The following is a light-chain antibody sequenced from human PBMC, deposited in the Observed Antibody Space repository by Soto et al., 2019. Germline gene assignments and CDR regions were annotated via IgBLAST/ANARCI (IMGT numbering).Light chain of an antibody. CDR2: DAS. Sequence: EIVLTQSPDTQSLSPGERATLSCRASQSVNNYLAWYQQKPGQSPRLLIFDASVRATGVPARFSGSGSATDFTLTITSLEPEDFAVYYCQHRAIWPVSFGQGTRLEIK. CDR1: QSVNNY. V-gene: IGKV3-11*01. CDR3: QHRAIWPVS. J-gene: IGKJ5*01.